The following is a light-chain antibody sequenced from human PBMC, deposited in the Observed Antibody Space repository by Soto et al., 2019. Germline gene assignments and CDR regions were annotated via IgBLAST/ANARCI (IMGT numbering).Light chain of an antibody. CDR2: DAS. CDR1: QSVRNSL. CDR3: QQFSSYPLT. Sequence: EIELTRFPGTLSLSTGERATLSCRASQSVRNSLLAWYQQKPGQPPRLLIYDASSRATGISDRFSGGGSGTDFTLTISRLEPEDFAVYYCQQFSSYPLTFGGGTKVDIK. V-gene: IGKV3-20*01. J-gene: IGKJ4*01.